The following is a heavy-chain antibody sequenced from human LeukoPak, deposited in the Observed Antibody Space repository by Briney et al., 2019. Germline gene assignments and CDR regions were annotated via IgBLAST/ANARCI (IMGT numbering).Heavy chain of an antibody. CDR3: ARSISYDFWSGYYGY. Sequence: GESLQISCKGSGYSFTSYWIGWVRQLPGKGLEWMGIIYPGDSDTRYSPSFQGQFTISADKSISTAYLQWSSLKASDTAMYYCARSISYDFWSGYYGYWGQGTLVTVSS. CDR1: GYSFTSYW. D-gene: IGHD3-3*01. CDR2: IYPGDSDT. V-gene: IGHV5-51*01. J-gene: IGHJ4*02.